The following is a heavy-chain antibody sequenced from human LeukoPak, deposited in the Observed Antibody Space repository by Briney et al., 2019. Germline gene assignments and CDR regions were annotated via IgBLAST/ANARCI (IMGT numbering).Heavy chain of an antibody. J-gene: IGHJ4*02. CDR2: IYNSGST. CDR1: GGSISSHY. CDR3: VRNNIGTRTYDY. D-gene: IGHD1/OR15-1a*01. Sequence: SETLSLTCTVSGGSISSHYWSWIRQPPGKGLEWIGYIYNSGSTNYNPSLKSRVSISVDTSKNQFSLKLTSVTAADTAVYYCVRNNIGTRTYDYWGQGTLVTVSS. V-gene: IGHV4-59*08.